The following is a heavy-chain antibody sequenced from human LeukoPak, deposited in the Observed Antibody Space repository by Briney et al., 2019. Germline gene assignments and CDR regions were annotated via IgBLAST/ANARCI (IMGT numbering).Heavy chain of an antibody. CDR2: MNPNSGNT. Sequence: GASVKVSCKASGYTFTSYDINWVRQATGQGLEWMGWMNPNSGNTGYAQKFQGRVTMTRNTSISTAYMELSSLRSEDTAVYYCARTPLLVRGVYYYYYGMDVWGQGTTVTASS. V-gene: IGHV1-8*01. D-gene: IGHD3-10*01. CDR3: ARTPLLVRGVYYYYYGMDV. CDR1: GYTFTSYD. J-gene: IGHJ6*02.